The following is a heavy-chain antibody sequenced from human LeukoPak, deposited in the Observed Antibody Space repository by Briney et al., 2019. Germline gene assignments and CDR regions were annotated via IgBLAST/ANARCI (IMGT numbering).Heavy chain of an antibody. V-gene: IGHV3-7*03. J-gene: IGHJ4*02. CDR3: AKDHYYDSSNYYYGRPNLFDY. D-gene: IGHD3-22*01. Sequence: GSLRLSCVASGFTFNNDWMSWVRQAPGKGLEWVANINQDGSEKYEVDSAKGRFTISRDNAKNSLYLQMNSLRAEDTAVYYCAKDHYYDSSNYYYGRPNLFDYWGQGTLVTVSS. CDR1: GFTFNNDW. CDR2: INQDGSEK.